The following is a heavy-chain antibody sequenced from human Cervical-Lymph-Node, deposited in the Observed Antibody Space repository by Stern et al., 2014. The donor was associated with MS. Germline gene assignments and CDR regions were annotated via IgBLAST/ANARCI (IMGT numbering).Heavy chain of an antibody. Sequence: QVQLVESGAEVKKPGTSVKVSCKASGGTFITYAVNWVRQAPGQGLECMGGILPIFGTAKYAQKFQGRVTNNTDDSTSSAYMELSSLRSEDTALYYWARDRLRCRSSSSWRGYGMDVWGQGTTVTVSS. D-gene: IGHD6-6*01. CDR2: ILPIFGTA. J-gene: IGHJ6*02. V-gene: IGHV1-69*19. CDR3: ARDRLRCRSSSSWRGYGMDV. CDR1: GGTFITYA.